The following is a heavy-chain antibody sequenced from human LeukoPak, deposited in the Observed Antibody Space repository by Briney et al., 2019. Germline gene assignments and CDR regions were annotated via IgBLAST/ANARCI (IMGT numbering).Heavy chain of an antibody. CDR3: ARDTIFGVARERYYYGMDV. D-gene: IGHD3-3*01. CDR1: GYTFTSYA. CDR2: INAGNGNT. V-gene: IGHV1-3*01. Sequence: ASVKVSCKASGYTFTSYAMHWVRQAPGQRLEWMRWINAGNGNTKYSQKFQGRVTITRDTSASTAYMELSSLRSEDTAVYYCARDTIFGVARERYYYGMDVWGQGTTVTVSS. J-gene: IGHJ6*02.